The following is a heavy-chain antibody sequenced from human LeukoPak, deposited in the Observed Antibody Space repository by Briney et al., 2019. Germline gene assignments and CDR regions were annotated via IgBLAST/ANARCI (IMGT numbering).Heavy chain of an antibody. V-gene: IGHV3-30*02. D-gene: IGHD3-16*01. CDR1: GFTFSSYG. CDR2: IRYDGSKK. J-gene: IGHJ4*02. CDR3: AKGLWAMAFDY. Sequence: GGSLRLSCAASGFTFSSYGMHWVRQAPGKGLEWVAFIRYDGSKKYYADSVKGRFTISRDNSKNTLYLQMNSLRAEDTAVYYCAKGLWAMAFDYWGQGTLVTVSS.